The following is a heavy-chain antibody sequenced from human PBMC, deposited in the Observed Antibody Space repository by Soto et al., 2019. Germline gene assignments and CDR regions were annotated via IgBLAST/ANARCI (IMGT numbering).Heavy chain of an antibody. D-gene: IGHD6-6*01. CDR3: ARAGSVWRLAARPALPSMDV. CDR2: INHSGST. CDR1: GGSFSGYY. J-gene: IGHJ6*03. V-gene: IGHV4-34*01. Sequence: SETLSLTCAVYGGSFSGYYWSWIRQPPGKGLEWIGEINHSGSTNYNPSLKSRVTISVDTSKNQFSLKLSSVTAADTAVYYCARAGSVWRLAARPALPSMDVWGKGTSVTVSS.